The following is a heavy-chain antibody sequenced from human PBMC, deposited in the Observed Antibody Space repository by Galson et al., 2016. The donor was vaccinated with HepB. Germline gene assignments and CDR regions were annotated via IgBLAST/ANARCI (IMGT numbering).Heavy chain of an antibody. CDR2: LKRRSAGETA. V-gene: IGHV3-15*01. CDR1: GFTFSDAY. CDR3: TIDLPHDSGCYHYGPISCNYYGLDV. J-gene: IGHJ6*02. Sequence: SLRLSCAASGFTFSDAYMGWVLHAPGKGLEWLARLKRRSAGETADYAAPVKGRFTISRHDSKNMQYLQMNSLKIEDTAVYYCTIDLPHDSGCYHYGPISCNYYGLDVWGQGTTVTVSS. D-gene: IGHD3-22*01.